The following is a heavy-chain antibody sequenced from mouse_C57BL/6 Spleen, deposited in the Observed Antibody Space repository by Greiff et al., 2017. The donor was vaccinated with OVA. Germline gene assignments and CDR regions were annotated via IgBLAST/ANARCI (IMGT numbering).Heavy chain of an antibody. J-gene: IGHJ4*01. Sequence: EVKLQESGPELVKPGASVKIPCKASGYTFTDYNMDWVKQSPGKSLEWIGDINPNSGGTNYNQKFKGKATLTVDNSSSTACMELRSLASDDTAVYYCARGEPVYAMDYWGQGTSVTVSS. CDR2: INPNSGGT. CDR3: ARGEPVYAMDY. CDR1: GYTFTDYN. V-gene: IGHV1-18*01.